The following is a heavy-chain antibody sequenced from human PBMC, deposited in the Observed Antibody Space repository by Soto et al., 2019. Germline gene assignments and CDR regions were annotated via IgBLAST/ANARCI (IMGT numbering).Heavy chain of an antibody. J-gene: IGHJ4*02. CDR2: ISGSGGST. D-gene: IGHD6-19*01. CDR1: GSTFSSYA. V-gene: IGHV3-23*01. CDR3: AKVRQWLVGLLFDY. Sequence: PGGSLRLSCAASGSTFSSYAMSWVRQAPGKGLEWVSAISGSGGSTYYADSVKGRFTISRDNSKNTLYLQMNSLRAEDTAVYYCAKVRQWLVGLLFDYWGQGTLVTVSS.